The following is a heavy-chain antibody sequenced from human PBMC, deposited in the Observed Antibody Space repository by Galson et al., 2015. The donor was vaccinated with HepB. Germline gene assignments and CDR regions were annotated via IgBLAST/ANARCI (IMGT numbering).Heavy chain of an antibody. V-gene: IGHV3-11*01. CDR2: ISSSGSTI. CDR1: GFTFSDYY. CDR3: ARDRRDGYNRLDY. D-gene: IGHD5-24*01. Sequence: SLRLSCAASGFTFSDYYMSWIRQAPGKGLEWVSYISSSGSTIYYADSVKGRFTISRDNAKNSLYLQMNSLRAEDTAVYYCARDRRDGYNRLDYWGQGTLVTVSS. J-gene: IGHJ4*02.